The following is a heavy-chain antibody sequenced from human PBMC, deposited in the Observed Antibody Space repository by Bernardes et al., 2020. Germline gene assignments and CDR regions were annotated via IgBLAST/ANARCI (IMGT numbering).Heavy chain of an antibody. J-gene: IGHJ4*02. CDR2: IWYDGSNN. Sequence: GGSLRLSCSASGFTFSSYAMHWVRQAPGKGLEWVAVIWYDGSNNYYADSVKGRFTISRDNSNNTLYLQMNSLGAEDTAVYYFAREGLYGDYGGAFDYWGQGTLVTVSS. D-gene: IGHD4-17*01. V-gene: IGHV3-33*08. CDR1: GFTFSSYA. CDR3: AREGLYGDYGGAFDY.